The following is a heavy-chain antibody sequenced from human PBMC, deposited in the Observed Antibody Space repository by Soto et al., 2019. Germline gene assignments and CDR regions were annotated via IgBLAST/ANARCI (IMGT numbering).Heavy chain of an antibody. CDR1: GESVGRGTNY. D-gene: IGHD6-13*01. CDR3: ARDRRGRADGFIYYYGMEV. J-gene: IGHJ6*02. Sequence: QVQLQESGPGRMKPSGTLSLICSVSGESVGRGTNYWSWVRQAPGRGLEWIGYIFDAATAIYNPSFESRVSISLDAAKNQVSLKLTSVTAADTAIYCGARDRRGRADGFIYYYGMEVWGQGTSVTVSS. V-gene: IGHV4-61*01. CDR2: IFDAATA.